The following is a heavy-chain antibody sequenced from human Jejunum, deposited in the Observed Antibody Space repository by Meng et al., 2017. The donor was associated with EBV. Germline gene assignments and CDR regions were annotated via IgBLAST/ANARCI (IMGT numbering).Heavy chain of an antibody. CDR2: ISAGSGDT. Sequence: HLLQSRPEVKKPGASRKLSCKASGYSLTNYALPWVCQAPGQGLEWMGYISAGSGDTKNSQKFQGRVTFTRDTSASTVYMELSSLRSEDTAMYYCARGSSWNRGDYWGQGTLVTVSS. D-gene: IGHD6-13*01. V-gene: IGHV1-3*01. CDR1: GYSLTNYA. CDR3: ARGSSWNRGDY. J-gene: IGHJ4*02.